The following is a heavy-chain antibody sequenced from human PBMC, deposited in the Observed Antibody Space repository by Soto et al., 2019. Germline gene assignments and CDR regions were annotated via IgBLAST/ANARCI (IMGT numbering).Heavy chain of an antibody. J-gene: IGHJ4*02. Sequence: ASVKVSCKVSGYTLTELSMHWVRQAPGKGLEWMGGFDPEDGETIYAQKFQGRVTMTEDTSTDTAYMELSSLRSEDTAVYYCATDLYSSGLLGNNFDYWGQGTLVTVS. V-gene: IGHV1-24*01. CDR1: GYTLTELS. D-gene: IGHD3-22*01. CDR2: FDPEDGET. CDR3: ATDLYSSGLLGNNFDY.